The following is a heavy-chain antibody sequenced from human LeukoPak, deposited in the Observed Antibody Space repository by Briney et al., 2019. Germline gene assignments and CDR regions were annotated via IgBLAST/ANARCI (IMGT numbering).Heavy chain of an antibody. D-gene: IGHD3-10*01. CDR2: IYHSGST. Sequence: SETLSLTCTVSGYSISSGYYWGWIRQPPGKGLEWIGSIYHSGSTYYNPSLKSRVTISVDTSKNQFSLKLSSVTAADTAVYYCARIGRGGYYFDYWGQGTLVTVSS. V-gene: IGHV4-38-2*02. CDR3: ARIGRGGYYFDY. CDR1: GYSISSGYY. J-gene: IGHJ4*02.